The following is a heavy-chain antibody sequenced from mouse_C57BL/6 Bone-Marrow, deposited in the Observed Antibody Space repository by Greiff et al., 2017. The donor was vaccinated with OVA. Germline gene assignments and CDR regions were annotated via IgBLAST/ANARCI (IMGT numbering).Heavy chain of an antibody. J-gene: IGHJ4*01. CDR1: GYTFTSYW. CDR3: AIDYYGREGAMDY. CDR2: IDPNSGGT. Sequence: QVQLQQSGAELVKPGASVKLSCKASGYTFTSYWMHWVKQRPGRGLEWIGRIDPNSGGTKYNEKFKSKATLTVDKPSSTAYMQLSILTSEDSAVYDCAIDYYGREGAMDYWGQGTSVTVSS. D-gene: IGHD1-1*01. V-gene: IGHV1-72*01.